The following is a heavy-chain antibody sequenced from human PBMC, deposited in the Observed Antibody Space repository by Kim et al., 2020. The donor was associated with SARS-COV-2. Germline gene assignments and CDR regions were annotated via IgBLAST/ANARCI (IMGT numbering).Heavy chain of an antibody. Sequence: SETLSLTCTVSGGSISSFYWSWIRQPPGEGLEWIGYMYYTGKTNYNPSLESRVTMSLDMSKNQFFLRLTSVTAADTAVYYCARADGWLQLDYWGQGALVT. V-gene: IGHV4-59*01. J-gene: IGHJ4*02. CDR1: GGSISSFY. D-gene: IGHD5-12*01. CDR3: ARADGWLQLDY. CDR2: MYYTGKT.